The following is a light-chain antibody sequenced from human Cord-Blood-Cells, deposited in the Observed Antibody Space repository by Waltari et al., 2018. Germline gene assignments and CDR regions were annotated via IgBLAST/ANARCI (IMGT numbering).Light chain of an antibody. V-gene: IGLV3-27*01. Sequence: SYELTQPSSVSVSPGQTARITCSGDVLAKKYARWFQQKPGPAPVLVIYKDSERPSGIPERFSGSSSGTTVTLTIRGAQVEDEADYYCYSAADNNLVFGGGTKLTVL. J-gene: IGLJ3*02. CDR1: VLAKKY. CDR3: YSAADNNLV. CDR2: KDS.